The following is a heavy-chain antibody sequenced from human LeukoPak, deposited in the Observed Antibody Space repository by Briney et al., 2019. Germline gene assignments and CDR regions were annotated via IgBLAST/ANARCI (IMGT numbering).Heavy chain of an antibody. Sequence: GGSLRLSCAASGFTFKSHNMNWVRQAPGKGLEWVSFTSGDSKVIYYADSVKGRFTISRDNAKNSLFLQMNSLRVDDTAVYYCARLRNCTISCLFMDVWGQGTTVTVSS. CDR2: TSGDSKVI. CDR3: ARLRNCTISCLFMDV. CDR1: GFTFKSHN. J-gene: IGHJ6*02. V-gene: IGHV3-48*01. D-gene: IGHD2-8*01.